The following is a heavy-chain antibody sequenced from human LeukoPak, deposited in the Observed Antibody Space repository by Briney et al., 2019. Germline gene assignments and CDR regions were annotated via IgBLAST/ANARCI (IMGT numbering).Heavy chain of an antibody. D-gene: IGHD3-22*01. CDR1: GFTVSSNY. Sequence: QTGGSLRLSCAASGFTVSSNYMSWVRQAPGKGLEWVSVIYSGGSTYYADSVKGRFTISRDNSKNTLYLQMNSLRAEDTAVYYCARDRDSSGYFDYWGQGTLVTVSS. CDR3: ARDRDSSGYFDY. CDR2: IYSGGST. V-gene: IGHV3-53*01. J-gene: IGHJ4*02.